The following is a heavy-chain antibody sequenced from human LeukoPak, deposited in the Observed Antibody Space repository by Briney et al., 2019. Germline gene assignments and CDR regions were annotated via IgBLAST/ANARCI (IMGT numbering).Heavy chain of an antibody. D-gene: IGHD4-23*01. Sequence: GESLKISCQGSGYTFTTHWIGWVRQMSGKGLEWMGIIYPGDSDTKYRPSFQGQVTISADKSISTAYLQWSSLKASDTAMYYCARSDYGGNSFDYWGQGTLVTVSS. CDR3: ARSDYGGNSFDY. CDR2: IYPGDSDT. J-gene: IGHJ4*02. V-gene: IGHV5-51*01. CDR1: GYTFTTHW.